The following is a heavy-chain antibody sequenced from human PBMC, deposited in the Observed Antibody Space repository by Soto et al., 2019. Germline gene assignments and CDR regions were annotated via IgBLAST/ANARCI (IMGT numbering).Heavy chain of an antibody. CDR3: AREASDIVATIGGFDP. CDR1: GFTFSSYG. CDR2: IWYDGSNK. V-gene: IGHV3-33*08. D-gene: IGHD5-12*01. J-gene: IGHJ5*02. Sequence: GGSLRLSCAASGFTFSSYGMHWVRQAPGKGLEWVAVIWYDGSNKYYADSVKGRFTISRDNSKNTLYLQMNSLRAEDTAVYYCAREASDIVATIGGFDPWGQGTLVTVSS.